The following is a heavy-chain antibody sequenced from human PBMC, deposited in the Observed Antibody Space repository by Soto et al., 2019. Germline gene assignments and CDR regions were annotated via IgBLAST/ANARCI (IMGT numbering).Heavy chain of an antibody. Sequence: QVQLVESGGGVVQPGRSLRLSCAASGFTFSGYGMHWVRQAPGKGLEWVAVISYDGSNKYYADSVKGRFTISRDNSKNTLYLQMNSLRAEDTAVYYCAKPKNNPRWQKNHYGMDVWGQGTTVTVS. CDR2: ISYDGSNK. CDR3: AKPKNNPRWQKNHYGMDV. D-gene: IGHD1-1*01. J-gene: IGHJ6*02. V-gene: IGHV3-30*18. CDR1: GFTFSGYG.